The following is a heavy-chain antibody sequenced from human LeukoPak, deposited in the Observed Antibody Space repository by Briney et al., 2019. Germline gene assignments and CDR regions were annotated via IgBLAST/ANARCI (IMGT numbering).Heavy chain of an antibody. V-gene: IGHV3-30*02. CDR1: GFTFNNYG. Sequence: PGGSLRLSCAASGFTFNNYGMHWVRQAPGKGLEWVAFIRYDGSNKYYADSVKGRFTISRDNSKNTLYLQMNSLRAEDTAMYYCARDQGTYNYWAVHWGQGTLVTVSS. CDR3: ARDQGTYNYWAVH. J-gene: IGHJ4*02. D-gene: IGHD5-18*01. CDR2: IRYDGSNK.